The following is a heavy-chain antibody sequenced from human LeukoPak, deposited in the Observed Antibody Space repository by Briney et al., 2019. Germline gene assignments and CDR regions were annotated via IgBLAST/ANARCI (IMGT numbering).Heavy chain of an antibody. J-gene: IGHJ4*02. Sequence: GGSLRLSCAASGFTFSSYSMNWVRQAPGKGLEWVSSISSSSSYIYYADSVKGRFTISRDNAKNSLYLQMNSLRAEDTAVYYCARDLRDGYNSEAIYFDYWGQGTLVTVSS. CDR2: ISSSSSYI. CDR1: GFTFSSYS. D-gene: IGHD5-24*01. CDR3: ARDLRDGYNSEAIYFDY. V-gene: IGHV3-21*01.